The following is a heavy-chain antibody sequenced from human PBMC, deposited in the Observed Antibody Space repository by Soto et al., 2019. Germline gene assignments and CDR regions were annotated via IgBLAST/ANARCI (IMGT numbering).Heavy chain of an antibody. CDR3: AKTRHTNINYYYALDV. CDR1: GASVSSPTYY. Sequence: SETLSLTCTVSGASVSSPTYYWNWIRQPPGKTLEWIGYIYYSGSTNYNPSLKSRVTISLDTSNDQFSLKLSSVTAADTAVYYCAKTRHTNINYYYALDVWGPGTTVTVSS. J-gene: IGHJ6*02. D-gene: IGHD2-8*01. V-gene: IGHV4-61*01. CDR2: IYYSGST.